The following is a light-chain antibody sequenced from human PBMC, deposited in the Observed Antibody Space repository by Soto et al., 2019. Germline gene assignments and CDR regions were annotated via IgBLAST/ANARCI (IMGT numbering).Light chain of an antibody. Sequence: DIQLTQSPSFLSASVGDRVTITCRASQGISSYLAWYQQKPGKAPKLLIYAASTLQSGVPSRFSGSGSGTEFTLTISTLQPEDFATYYCQQLNRYPLTFGGGTKVAIK. CDR3: QQLNRYPLT. CDR1: QGISSY. V-gene: IGKV1-9*01. CDR2: AAS. J-gene: IGKJ4*01.